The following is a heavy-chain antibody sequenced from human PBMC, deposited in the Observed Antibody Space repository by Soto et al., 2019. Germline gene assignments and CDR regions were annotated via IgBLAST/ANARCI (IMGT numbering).Heavy chain of an antibody. CDR3: AMEYCSSTRCSRDY. CDR2: IIPILGIA. D-gene: IGHD2-2*01. V-gene: IGHV1-69*02. J-gene: IGHJ4*02. CDR1: GGTFSSYT. Sequence: QVQLVQSGAEVKKPGSSVKVSCKASGGTFSSYTISWVRQAPGQGLEWMGRIIPILGIANYAQKFQGRVTITADKSPSTAYMELSSLRSEETAVYYCAMEYCSSTRCSRDYWGQGTLVTVSS.